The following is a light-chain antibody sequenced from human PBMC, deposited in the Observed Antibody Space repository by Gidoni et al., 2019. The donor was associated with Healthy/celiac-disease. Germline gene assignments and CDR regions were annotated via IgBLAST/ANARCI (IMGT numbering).Light chain of an antibody. J-gene: IGKJ2*01. CDR1: QSVSSN. CDR3: QQYNNWPPL. V-gene: IGKV3-15*01. Sequence: EIVMTQSPATLSVSPGERATLSCRASQSVSSNLAWYQQKPGQAPRLLIYGASTRATGIPAMFSGSGSGTEFTLTISSLQSEDFAVYYCQQYNNWPPLFGQGTKLEIK. CDR2: GAS.